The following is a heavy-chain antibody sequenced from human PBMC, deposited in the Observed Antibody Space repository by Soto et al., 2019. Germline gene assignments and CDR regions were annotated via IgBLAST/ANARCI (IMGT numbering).Heavy chain of an antibody. Sequence: GGSLRLSCAASGITFSSYAMSWVRQAPGKGLEWVSAISGSGGSTYYADSVKGRFTISRDNSKNTLYLQMNSLRAEDTAVYYCAKGQYSTAYSSGWFLFDYWGQGTLVTVSS. CDR2: ISGSGGST. D-gene: IGHD6-19*01. V-gene: IGHV3-23*01. CDR3: AKGQYSTAYSSGWFLFDY. J-gene: IGHJ4*02. CDR1: GITFSSYA.